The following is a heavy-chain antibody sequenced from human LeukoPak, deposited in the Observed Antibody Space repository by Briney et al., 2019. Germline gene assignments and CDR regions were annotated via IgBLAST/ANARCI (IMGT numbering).Heavy chain of an antibody. CDR3: TRRCVPGSCYHGLDAFDI. Sequence: GGSLRLSCAASGFTFSASAMHWVRQASGKGLEWVGRIRSKANSYATAYAASVKGRFTISRDDSKNTAYLQMNSLKTEDTAVYYCTRRCVPGSCYHGLDAFDIWGQGTMVTVSS. D-gene: IGHD2-15*01. CDR2: IRSKANSYAT. V-gene: IGHV3-73*01. CDR1: GFTFSASA. J-gene: IGHJ3*02.